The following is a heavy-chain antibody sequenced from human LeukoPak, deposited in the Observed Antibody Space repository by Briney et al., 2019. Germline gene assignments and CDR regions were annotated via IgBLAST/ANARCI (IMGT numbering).Heavy chain of an antibody. Sequence: PGGSLRLSCAASGYTFSSHGIQWVRQAPGKGLEWVALIWYDGSKEYYEDSVKGRFTVSRDNSKNTAYLQMNSLRVEDTALYYCVRLYGSALDSWGRGTRVTVSS. V-gene: IGHV3-33*01. CDR3: VRLYGSALDS. J-gene: IGHJ4*02. CDR1: GYTFSSHG. CDR2: IWYDGSKE. D-gene: IGHD2-8*01.